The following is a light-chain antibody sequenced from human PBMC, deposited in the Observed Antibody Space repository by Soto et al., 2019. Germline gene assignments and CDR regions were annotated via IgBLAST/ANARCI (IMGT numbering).Light chain of an antibody. CDR3: SSYSRSSTLYV. CDR2: DVN. J-gene: IGLJ1*01. Sequence: QSALTQPASVSGSPGQSITISYTGTSSDVGGYKYVSWYQQHPGKAPKLMMYDVNNRPSGASNRFSGSKSGNTASLTISGLQAEDEADYYCSSYSRSSTLYVFGTGTKLTVL. CDR1: SSDVGGYKY. V-gene: IGLV2-14*03.